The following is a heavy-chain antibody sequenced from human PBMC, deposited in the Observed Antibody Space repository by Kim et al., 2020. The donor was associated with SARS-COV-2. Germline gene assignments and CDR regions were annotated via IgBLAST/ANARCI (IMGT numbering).Heavy chain of an antibody. CDR1: GGTFSSYA. J-gene: IGHJ4*02. CDR2: IIPIFGTA. Sequence: SVKVSCKASGGTFSSYAISWVRQAPGQGLEWMGGIIPIFGTANYAQKFQGRVTITADESTSTAYMELSSLRSEDTAVYYCARRGPSGDYEGPLDYWGQGTLVTVSS. D-gene: IGHD4-17*01. V-gene: IGHV1-69*13. CDR3: ARRGPSGDYEGPLDY.